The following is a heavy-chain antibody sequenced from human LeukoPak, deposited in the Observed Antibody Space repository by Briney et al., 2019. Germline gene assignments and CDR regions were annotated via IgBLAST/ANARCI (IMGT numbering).Heavy chain of an antibody. J-gene: IGHJ6*03. CDR1: GGPISSYY. D-gene: IGHD3-10*01. V-gene: IGHV4-4*07. CDR2: IFTSEST. CDR3: ARAVGSGSFQTYYYYLDV. Sequence: PSETLSLTCTVSGGPISSYYWSWIRQPTGKGREWSGRIFTSESTSYNPSLKSRVTMSLDTSKNQFFLKLSSVTAADTAVYYCARAVGSGSFQTYYYYLDVWGKGTTVTISS.